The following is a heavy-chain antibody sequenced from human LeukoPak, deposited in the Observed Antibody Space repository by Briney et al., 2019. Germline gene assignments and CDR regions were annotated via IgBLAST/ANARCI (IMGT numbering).Heavy chain of an antibody. CDR1: GFTVGSNY. J-gene: IGHJ4*02. CDR3: ARGVHGNLYLDY. CDR2: IYSGGST. V-gene: IGHV3-53*01. D-gene: IGHD1-14*01. Sequence: GGSLRLSCEASGFTVGSNYMSWVRQAPGKGLEWVSVIYSGGSTYYADSVKGRFTISRDNSKNTLYLQMNSLRAEDTAVYYCARGVHGNLYLDYWGQGTLVTVSS.